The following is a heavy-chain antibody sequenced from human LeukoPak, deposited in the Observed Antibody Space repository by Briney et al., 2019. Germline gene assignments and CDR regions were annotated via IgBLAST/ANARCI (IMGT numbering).Heavy chain of an antibody. CDR3: AKDGESSGWYGYYFDY. CDR1: GFTFDDYA. V-gene: IGHV3-9*03. Sequence: GGSLRLSFAASGFTFDDYAMHWVRQAPGKGLKWASGISWNSGSIGYADSVKGRFTISRDNAKNSLYLQMNSLRAEDMALYYCAKDGESSGWYGYYFDYWGQGTLVTVSS. D-gene: IGHD6-19*01. CDR2: ISWNSGSI. J-gene: IGHJ4*02.